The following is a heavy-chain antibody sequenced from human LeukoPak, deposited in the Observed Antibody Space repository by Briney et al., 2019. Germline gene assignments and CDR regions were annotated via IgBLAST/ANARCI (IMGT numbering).Heavy chain of an antibody. CDR2: IYYSGST. CDR1: GGSISSYY. CDR3: ARARSHYDSSGYYRKVACYFDY. J-gene: IGHJ4*02. D-gene: IGHD3-22*01. Sequence: PSETLSLTCTVSGGSISSYYWSWIRQPPGKGLEWIGYIYYSGSTNYNPSLKSRVTISVDTSKNQFSLKLSSVTAADTAVYYCARARSHYDSSGYYRKVACYFDYWGQGTLVTVSS. V-gene: IGHV4-59*01.